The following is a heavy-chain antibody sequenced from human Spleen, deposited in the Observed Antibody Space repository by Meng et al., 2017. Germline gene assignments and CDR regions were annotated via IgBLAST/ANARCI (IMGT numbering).Heavy chain of an antibody. V-gene: IGHV3-21*06. Sequence: GESLKISCSASGFTFSAYAMSWVRRAPGKGLEWISSISGGAIYKYSADSVEGRFTISRDDAKNALYLQMNTLRAEDTALYYCARDVWVYDSSGYTDAFDIWGQGTMVTVSS. J-gene: IGHJ3*02. D-gene: IGHD3-22*01. CDR2: ISGGAIYK. CDR1: GFTFSAYA. CDR3: ARDVWVYDSSGYTDAFDI.